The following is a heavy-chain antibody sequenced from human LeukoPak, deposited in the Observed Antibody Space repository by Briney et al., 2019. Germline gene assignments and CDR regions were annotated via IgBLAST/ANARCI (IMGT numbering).Heavy chain of an antibody. J-gene: IGHJ5*02. V-gene: IGHV4-34*01. CDR3: ARPLGYCSDSRCPQSWFDP. Sequence: SETLSLTCAVSGGSFSGYYWTWIRQPPGKGLEWIGEINHSGRTNYNPSLKSRVIISVDTSKNQFSLRLNSVTAADTAVYYCARPLGYCSDSRCPQSWFDPWGQGTLVTVSS. CDR1: GGSFSGYY. D-gene: IGHD2-15*01. CDR2: INHSGRT.